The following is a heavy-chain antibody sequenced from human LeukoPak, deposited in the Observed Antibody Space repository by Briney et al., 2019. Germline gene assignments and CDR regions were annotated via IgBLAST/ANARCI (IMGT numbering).Heavy chain of an antibody. V-gene: IGHV1-69*01. CDR1: GDNFSRYT. CDR3: AREADNTMVRGASFGQ. CDR2: IIPAFGIP. D-gene: IGHD3-10*01. J-gene: IGHJ4*02. Sequence: GSSVKVSCKASGDNFSRYTVTWVRLAPGQGLEWMGGIIPAFGIPNYAQKFQGRVTITADEISSTAYMELRSLRSDDTAVYFCAREADNTMVRGASFGQWGQGTLVTVSS.